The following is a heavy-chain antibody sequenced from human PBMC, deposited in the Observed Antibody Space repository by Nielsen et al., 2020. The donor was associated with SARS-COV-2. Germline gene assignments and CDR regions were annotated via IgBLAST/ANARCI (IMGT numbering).Heavy chain of an antibody. V-gene: IGHV1-58*01. CDR3: ARDMDDSSGYDQH. CDR2: IVVGSGNT. CDR1: GFTFTSSA. D-gene: IGHD3-22*01. Sequence: SVKVSCKASGFTFTSSAVQWVRQARGQRLEWIGWIVVGSGNTNYAQKFQERVTITRDMSTSTAYMELRSLRSDDTAVYYCARDMDDSSGYDQHWGQGTLVTVSS. J-gene: IGHJ1*01.